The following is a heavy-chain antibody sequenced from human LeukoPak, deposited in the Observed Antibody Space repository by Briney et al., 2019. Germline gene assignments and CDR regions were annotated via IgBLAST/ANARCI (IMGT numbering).Heavy chain of an antibody. CDR1: GVSISNYY. CDR3: ARATREAEEAYYFDY. Sequence: SETLSLTCTVSGVSISNYYWSWVRQPAGKGLEGIGRIYASGSTNYHPSLQSRVTMSIDTSKNQFSLKLNSVTAADTAVYYCARATREAEEAYYFDYCGEGTLVTVSS. J-gene: IGHJ4*02. V-gene: IGHV4-4*07. D-gene: IGHD5-12*01. CDR2: IYASGST.